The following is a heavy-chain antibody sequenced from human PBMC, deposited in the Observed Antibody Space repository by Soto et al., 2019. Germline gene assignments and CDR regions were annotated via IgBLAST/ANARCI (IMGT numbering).Heavy chain of an antibody. CDR1: GFTFSSYA. V-gene: IGHV3-23*01. Sequence: EVRLLESGGGLVQPGGSLRLSCAASGFTFSSYAMTWVRQAPGKGLEWVSVISGSGGSTYYADSVKGRFTISRDNCNNMFYLELNSLKAEDTAAYYCAKGITMLVVVIKTWGQGTLVSVSS. J-gene: IGHJ5*02. CDR2: ISGSGGST. CDR3: AKGITMLVVVIKT. D-gene: IGHD3-22*01.